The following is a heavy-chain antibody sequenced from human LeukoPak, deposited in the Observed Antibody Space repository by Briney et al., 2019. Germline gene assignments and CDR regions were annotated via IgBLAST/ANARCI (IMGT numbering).Heavy chain of an antibody. CDR2: IRSKAYGGTT. CDR1: GFTFSDHY. D-gene: IGHD6-13*01. Sequence: PGGSLRLSCAASGFTFSDHYMDWVRQAPGKGLEWVGFIRSKAYGGTTEYAASVKGRFTISRDDSKSIAYLQMNSLKTEDTAVYYRTRLSFSSSWYGDYFDYWGQGTLVTVSS. V-gene: IGHV3-49*04. J-gene: IGHJ4*02. CDR3: TRLSFSSSWYGDYFDY.